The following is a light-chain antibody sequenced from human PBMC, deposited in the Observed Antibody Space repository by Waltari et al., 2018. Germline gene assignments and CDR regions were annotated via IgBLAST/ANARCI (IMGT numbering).Light chain of an antibody. CDR3: CSYAGSSTLVV. CDR2: EVS. CDR1: SSDVGSYNF. J-gene: IGLJ2*01. V-gene: IGLV2-23*02. Sequence: QSALTQPASVSGSPGQSITISCTGTSSDVGSYNFVSWYQQHPGKAPKLMIYEVSKRPSGVSKRFSGSKSGNTASLTISGLQAEDEADYYCCSYAGSSTLVVFGGGTKLTVL.